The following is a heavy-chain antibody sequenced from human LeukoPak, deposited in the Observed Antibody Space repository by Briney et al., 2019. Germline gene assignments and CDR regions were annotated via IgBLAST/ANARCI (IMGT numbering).Heavy chain of an antibody. CDR3: ARASELGEWFGDLLYI. V-gene: IGHV1-69*08. CDR2: IIPFLDTT. CDR1: GGTFSSFP. D-gene: IGHD3-10*01. J-gene: IGHJ6*02. Sequence: SVKVSCKASGGTFSSFPISWVQQAPGQGLEWLGRIIPFLDTTNYAHKFQGRVKITADKSTSTAYLELRSLRSEDTAIYYCARASELGEWFGDLLYIWGQGTTVTVSS.